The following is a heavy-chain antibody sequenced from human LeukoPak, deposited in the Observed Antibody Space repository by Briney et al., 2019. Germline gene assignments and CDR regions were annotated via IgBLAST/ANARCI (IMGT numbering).Heavy chain of an antibody. CDR2: AYHTGHT. CDR3: ARHRFGHLFDY. Sequence: SETLSLTCTVSGDSISGYYWSWIRQPPGKGLEWIGYAYHTGHTHYSPSLKSRVTVSLDTSRNQVSLILSSVTAADTAVYYCARHRFGHLFDYWGQGTLVFVSP. V-gene: IGHV4-59*01. CDR1: GDSISGYY. D-gene: IGHD3-16*01. J-gene: IGHJ4*02.